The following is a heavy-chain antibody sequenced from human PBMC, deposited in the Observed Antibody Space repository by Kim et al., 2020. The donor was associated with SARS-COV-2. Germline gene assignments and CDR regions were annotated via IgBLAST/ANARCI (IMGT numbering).Heavy chain of an antibody. V-gene: IGHV4-39*01. CDR3: ARQKYVWGSYRYNYFDY. D-gene: IGHD3-16*02. CDR2: IYYSGST. Sequence: SETLSLTCTVSGGSISSSSYYWGWIRQPPGKGLEWIGSIYYSGSTYYNPSLKSRVTISVDTSKNQFSLKLSSVTAADPAVYYCARQKYVWGSYRYNYFDYWGQGTLVTVSS. CDR1: GGSISSSSYY. J-gene: IGHJ4*02.